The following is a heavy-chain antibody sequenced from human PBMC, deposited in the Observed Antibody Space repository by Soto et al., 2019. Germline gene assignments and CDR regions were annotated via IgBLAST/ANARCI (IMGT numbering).Heavy chain of an antibody. Sequence: SETLSLTCTVSGGSISSYYWSWIRKPPGKGLEWIGYIYYSRSTNYNPSLKSRVTISVDTSKNQFSLKLSSVTAADTAVYYCARGGRDGYNYVLDYWGQGTLVTVSS. CDR2: IYYSRST. CDR3: ARGGRDGYNYVLDY. V-gene: IGHV4-59*01. J-gene: IGHJ4*02. CDR1: GGSISSYY. D-gene: IGHD5-12*01.